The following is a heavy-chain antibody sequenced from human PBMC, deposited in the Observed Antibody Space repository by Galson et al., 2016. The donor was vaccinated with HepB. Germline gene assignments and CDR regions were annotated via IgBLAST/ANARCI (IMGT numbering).Heavy chain of an antibody. CDR2: ISWNGHSM. J-gene: IGHJ4*02. D-gene: IGHD1-7*01. CDR3: AKASNWNYPLGFDF. V-gene: IGHV3-9*01. CDR1: GFSFSSYS. Sequence: SLRLSCAASGFSFSSYSMNWVRQAPGKGLEWVSGISWNGHSMGYADSVKGRFTISKDNARNSLHLQMNSLRPEDTALYYCAKASNWNYPLGFDFWGQGTLVTVSS.